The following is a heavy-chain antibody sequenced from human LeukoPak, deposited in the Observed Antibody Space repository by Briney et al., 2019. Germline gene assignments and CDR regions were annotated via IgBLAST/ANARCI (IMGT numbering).Heavy chain of an antibody. V-gene: IGHV4-61*02. CDR1: GGSISSGSYY. J-gene: IGHJ4*02. Sequence: SQTLSLTCTVSGGSISSGSYYWSWIRQPAGKGLEWIGRIYTSGSTNYNPSLKSRVTISVDTSKNQFSLKLSSVTAADTAVYYCARLSRHSSGSSWGQGTLVTVSS. CDR3: ARLSRHSSGSS. D-gene: IGHD3-10*01. CDR2: IYTSGST.